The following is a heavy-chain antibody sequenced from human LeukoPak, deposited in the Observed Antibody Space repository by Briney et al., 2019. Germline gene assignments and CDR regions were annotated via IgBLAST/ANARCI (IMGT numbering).Heavy chain of an antibody. CDR3: AKGNTDGMVATIQYFDY. D-gene: IGHD5-12*01. CDR1: GFTFSSYA. V-gene: IGHV3-23*01. J-gene: IGHJ4*02. Sequence: GGSLRLSCAASGFTFSSYAMSWVRQAPGKGLEWASAISGSGGSTYYADSVKGRFTISRDNSKNTLYLQMNSLRAEDTAVYYCAKGNTDGMVATIQYFDYWGQGTLVTVSS. CDR2: ISGSGGST.